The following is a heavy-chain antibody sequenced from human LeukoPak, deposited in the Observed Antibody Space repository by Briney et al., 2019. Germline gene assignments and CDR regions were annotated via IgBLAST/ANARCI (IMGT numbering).Heavy chain of an antibody. CDR2: IKKDGSEE. D-gene: IGHD1-14*01. CDR1: GFTYSSYR. Sequence: GGSLRLSCAASGFTYSSYRMIWIRQSPGRGLEWVANIKKDGSEENYLDCVKGRFNVSRDNGKNSLNLQMNGLRGEDTAVYYCARSNPNRNALDLWGQGTMVTISS. J-gene: IGHJ3*01. V-gene: IGHV3-7*01. CDR3: ARSNPNRNALDL.